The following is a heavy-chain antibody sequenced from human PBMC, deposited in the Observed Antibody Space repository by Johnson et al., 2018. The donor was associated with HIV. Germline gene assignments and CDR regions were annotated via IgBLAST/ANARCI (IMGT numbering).Heavy chain of an antibody. V-gene: IGHV3-13*01. Sequence: MQLVESGGGLVQPGGSLRLSCAASGFTFSSYDMHWVRQATGKGLEWVSAIGTAGDTYYPGSVKGRFTISRDNAKNTLYLQMNSLRAEDTAVYYCARGGARPYDACDIWGQGTMVTVSS. CDR3: ARGGARPYDACDI. CDR2: IGTAGDT. CDR1: GFTFSSYD. D-gene: IGHD3-16*01. J-gene: IGHJ3*02.